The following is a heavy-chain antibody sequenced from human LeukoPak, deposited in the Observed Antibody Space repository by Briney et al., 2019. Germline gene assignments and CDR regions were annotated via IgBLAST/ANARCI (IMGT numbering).Heavy chain of an antibody. Sequence: PSETLSLTCTVSGGSISGYYWSWIRQPPGKGLEWIGYIHYSGSTNYNPSLESRVTISVDTSKNQFSLKLHSVTAADTAVYYCARYYCSSTTCYNFDYWGQGTLVTVSS. CDR1: GGSISGYY. J-gene: IGHJ4*02. CDR3: ARYYCSSTTCYNFDY. D-gene: IGHD2-2*02. CDR2: IHYSGST. V-gene: IGHV4-59*01.